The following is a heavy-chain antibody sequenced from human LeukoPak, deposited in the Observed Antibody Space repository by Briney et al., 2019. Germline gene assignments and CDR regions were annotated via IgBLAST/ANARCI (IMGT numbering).Heavy chain of an antibody. CDR1: GFTFDDYA. D-gene: IGHD3-10*01. Sequence: GRSLRLSCAASGFTFDDYAMHWVRQAPGKGLEWVSGISWNSGSIGYADSVKGRFTISRDNAKNSLYLQMNSLRAEDTALYYCAKGLRHYGMDVWGQGTTVTVSS. CDR2: ISWNSGSI. V-gene: IGHV3-9*01. J-gene: IGHJ6*02. CDR3: AKGLRHYGMDV.